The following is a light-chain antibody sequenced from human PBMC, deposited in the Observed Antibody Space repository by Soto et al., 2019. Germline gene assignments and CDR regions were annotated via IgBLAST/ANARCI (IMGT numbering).Light chain of an antibody. Sequence: EIVLTQPPGPLSVSPGDRVTLSCRASQTVNNNYLAWNQQKPGQAPRLLIYAASTPATGTPARFSGSGSGTHFTLAVSRLEPEDFAVYYCQQYGGSAPWTFGPGTKVDMK. CDR3: QQYGGSAPWT. CDR2: AAS. J-gene: IGKJ1*01. CDR1: QTVNNNY. V-gene: IGKV3-20*01.